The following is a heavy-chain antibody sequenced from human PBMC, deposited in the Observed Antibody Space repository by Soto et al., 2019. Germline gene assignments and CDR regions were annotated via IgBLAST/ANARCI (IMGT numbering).Heavy chain of an antibody. CDR2: IYWDDDK. CDR3: AHRLPDCSGGSCYSGDAFDI. CDR1: GFSLSTSGVG. J-gene: IGHJ3*02. Sequence: SGPTLVNPTQTLTLTCTFSGFSLSTSGVGVGWIRQPPGKALEWLALIYWDDDKRYSPSLKSRLTITKDTSKNQVVLTMTNMDPVDTATYYCAHRLPDCSGGSCYSGDAFDIWGQGTMVT. V-gene: IGHV2-5*02. D-gene: IGHD2-15*01.